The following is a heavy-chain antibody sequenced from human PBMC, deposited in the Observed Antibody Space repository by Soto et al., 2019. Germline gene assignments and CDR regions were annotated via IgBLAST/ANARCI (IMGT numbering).Heavy chain of an antibody. Sequence: GASVKVSCKASGGTFSSYAISWVRQAPGQGLEWMGGIIPIFGTANYAQKFQGRVTITADESTSTAYMELSSLRSEDTAVYYCAGYCSSTSCYHFDRFDPWGQGTLVTVSS. V-gene: IGHV1-69*13. CDR2: IIPIFGTA. CDR3: AGYCSSTSCYHFDRFDP. CDR1: GGTFSSYA. D-gene: IGHD2-2*01. J-gene: IGHJ5*02.